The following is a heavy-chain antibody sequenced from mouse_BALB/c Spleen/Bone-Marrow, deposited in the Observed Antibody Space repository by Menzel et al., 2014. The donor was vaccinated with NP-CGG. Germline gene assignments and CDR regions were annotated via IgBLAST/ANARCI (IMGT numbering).Heavy chain of an antibody. V-gene: IGHV1-69*02. D-gene: IGHD1-1*01. Sequence: QVQLQQSGAELVKPGASVKLSCKASGYTFTSYWMHWVKQRPGQGLEWIGEIDPSDSYTNYNQKFKGKATLTVDKSSSTAYMQLSSLTSEYSAVYYCARDSITTVVATDYWGQGTTLTVSS. CDR1: GYTFTSYW. CDR2: IDPSDSYT. J-gene: IGHJ2*01. CDR3: ARDSITTVVATDY.